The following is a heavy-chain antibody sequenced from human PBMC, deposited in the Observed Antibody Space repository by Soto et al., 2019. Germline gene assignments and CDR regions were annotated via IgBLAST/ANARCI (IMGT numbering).Heavy chain of an antibody. D-gene: IGHD5-18*01. CDR1: GYTFTSYA. Sequence: SSVKLSCKASGYTFTSYAMHWVRQAPGQRLEWMGWINAGNGNTKYSQKFQGRVTITRDTSASTAYMELSSLRSEDTAVYYCARDRGYSYGYNWGQGILVTVSS. J-gene: IGHJ4*02. V-gene: IGHV1-3*01. CDR3: ARDRGYSYGYN. CDR2: INAGNGNT.